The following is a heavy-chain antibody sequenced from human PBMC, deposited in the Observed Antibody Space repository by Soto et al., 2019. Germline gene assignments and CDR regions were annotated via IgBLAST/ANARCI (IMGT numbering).Heavy chain of an antibody. CDR2: IYYSGST. CDR1: GGSISSGDYY. Sequence: SETLSLTCTVSGGSISSGDYYWSWIRQPPGKGLEWIGYIYYSGSTYYNPSLKSRVTISVDTSKNQFSLKLSSVTAADTAVYYCARSEGYSYGYDYWGQGTLVTVSS. J-gene: IGHJ4*02. V-gene: IGHV4-30-4*01. CDR3: ARSEGYSYGYDY. D-gene: IGHD5-18*01.